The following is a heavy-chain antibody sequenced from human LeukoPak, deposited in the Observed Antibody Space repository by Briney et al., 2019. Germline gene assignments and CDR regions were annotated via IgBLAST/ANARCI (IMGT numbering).Heavy chain of an antibody. V-gene: IGHV4-59*01. CDR1: GGSISDYY. D-gene: IGHD3-10*01. J-gene: IGHJ5*02. CDR2: IYYRGST. Sequence: SETLSLTCTVSGGSISDYYWSWLRQPPGKGLEWIGFIYYRGSTNYNPSLKSRVTISVDTSKNQFSLKLSSVTAGDTAVYYCARGRGEGRGIAMIRGVRAPSYNWFDPWGHGTLVTVSS. CDR3: ARGRGEGRGIAMIRGVRAPSYNWFDP.